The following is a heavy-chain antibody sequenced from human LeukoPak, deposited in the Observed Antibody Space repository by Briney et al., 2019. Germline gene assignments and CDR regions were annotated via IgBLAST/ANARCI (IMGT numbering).Heavy chain of an antibody. Sequence: GGSLRLSCAASGFTFSSYTMNWVRQAPGKGLEWVSSISSSSAYIYYADSVRGRFTISRDNAKNSLYLQVNSLRAEDTAVYYCARETYYYDSSSNFAFDIWGQGTMVTVSS. V-gene: IGHV3-21*01. D-gene: IGHD3-22*01. J-gene: IGHJ3*02. CDR2: ISSSSAYI. CDR3: ARETYYYDSSSNFAFDI. CDR1: GFTFSSYT.